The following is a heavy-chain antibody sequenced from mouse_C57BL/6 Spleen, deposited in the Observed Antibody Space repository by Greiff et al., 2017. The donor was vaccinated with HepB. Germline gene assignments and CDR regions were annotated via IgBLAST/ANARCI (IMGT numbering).Heavy chain of an antibody. J-gene: IGHJ1*03. CDR1: GYTFTSYW. V-gene: IGHV1-55*01. CDR2: IYPGSGST. D-gene: IGHD1-1*01. Sequence: VQLQQPGAELVKPGASVKMSCKASGYTFTSYWITWVKQSPGQGLEWIGDIYPGSGSTNYNEKFKSKATLTVDTSSSTAYMQLSSLTSEDSAVYYCARYYGSSYGYFDVWGTGTTVTVSS. CDR3: ARYYGSSYGYFDV.